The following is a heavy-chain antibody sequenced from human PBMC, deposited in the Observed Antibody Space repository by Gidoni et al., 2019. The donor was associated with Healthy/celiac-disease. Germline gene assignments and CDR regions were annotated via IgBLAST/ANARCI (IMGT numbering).Heavy chain of an antibody. J-gene: IGHJ3*02. Sequence: QVQLVESGGGVVQPGRSLRLSCAASGVTCSSNGLHWVRQAPGKGLEWVAVISYDGTNQSYADSVLGRFTISRDISKTPLYLHMISRRSEDPAVYYCAKDMGGFLELSDRPRDAFDIWGQGTMVTVSS. CDR2: ISYDGTNQ. CDR1: GVTCSSNG. D-gene: IGHD3-3*01. CDR3: AKDMGGFLELSDRPRDAFDI. V-gene: IGHV3-30*18.